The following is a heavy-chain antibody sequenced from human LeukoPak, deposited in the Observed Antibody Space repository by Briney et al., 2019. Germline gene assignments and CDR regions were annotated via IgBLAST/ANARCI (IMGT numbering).Heavy chain of an antibody. CDR3: ARDWYHAFDF. CDR2: IKSKTAGGTT. CDR1: GFTFSSYA. J-gene: IGHJ3*01. V-gene: IGHV3-15*01. D-gene: IGHD3-9*01. Sequence: GGSLRLSCAASGFTFSSYAMSWVRQAPGKGLEWVGRIKSKTAGGTTDYAAPVKGRFTISRDDSKNMVYLQLNSLKTEDTGVYYCARDWYHAFDFWGQGTMVTVSS.